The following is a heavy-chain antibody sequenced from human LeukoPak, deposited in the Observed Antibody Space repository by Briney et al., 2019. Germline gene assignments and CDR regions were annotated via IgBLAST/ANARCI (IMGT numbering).Heavy chain of an antibody. CDR1: GYTFTSYG. Sequence: EASVKVSCKASGYTFTSYGISWVRQAPGQGLEWMGWISAYNGNTNYAQKLQGRVTMTTDTPTSTAYMELRSLRSDDTAVYYCASRGLGSGGDQNYFDYWGQGTLVTVSS. V-gene: IGHV1-18*04. CDR2: ISAYNGNT. CDR3: ASRGLGSGGDQNYFDY. J-gene: IGHJ4*02. D-gene: IGHD2-21*02.